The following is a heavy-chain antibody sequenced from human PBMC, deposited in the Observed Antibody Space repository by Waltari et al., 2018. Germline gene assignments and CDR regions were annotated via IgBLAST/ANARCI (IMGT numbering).Heavy chain of an antibody. CDR3: ASLYCSSTSCYDLDY. Sequence: QLQLQESGPGLVKPSETLSLTCTVSGGSIISSSYYWGWIRQPPGKGLEWIGSIYYSGSTYYNPSLKSRVTISVDTSKNQFSLKLSSVTAADTAVYYCASLYCSSTSCYDLDYWGQGTLVTVSS. D-gene: IGHD2-2*01. J-gene: IGHJ4*02. CDR1: GGSIISSSYY. V-gene: IGHV4-39*01. CDR2: IYYSGST.